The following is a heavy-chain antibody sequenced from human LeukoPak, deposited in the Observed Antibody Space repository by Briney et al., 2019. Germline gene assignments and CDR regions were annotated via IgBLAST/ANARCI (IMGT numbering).Heavy chain of an antibody. CDR3: ARIPAAAGRGY. V-gene: IGHV3-21*01. CDR1: GFTFSSYS. D-gene: IGHD6-13*01. Sequence: GGSLRLSCAASGFTFSSYSMNRVRQAPGKGLEWVSSISSSSSYIYYADSVKGRFTISRDNAKNSLYLQMNSLRAEDTAVYYCARIPAAAGRGYWGQGTLVTVSS. J-gene: IGHJ4*02. CDR2: ISSSSSYI.